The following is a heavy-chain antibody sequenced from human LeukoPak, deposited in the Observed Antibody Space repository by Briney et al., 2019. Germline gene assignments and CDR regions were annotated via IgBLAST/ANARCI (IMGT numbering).Heavy chain of an antibody. V-gene: IGHV3-7*01. CDR2: IKQDGSEA. Sequence: PGGCLRLSCVASGFTFSSYWMSWVRQAPGKGLEWVANIKQDGSEAYYVDSVKGRFIISRDNAKNSLYLEMNSLRVDDTAAYYCARDKQVGATLLDFWGQGTLVTVSS. J-gene: IGHJ4*02. D-gene: IGHD1-26*01. CDR1: GFTFSSYW. CDR3: ARDKQVGATLLDF.